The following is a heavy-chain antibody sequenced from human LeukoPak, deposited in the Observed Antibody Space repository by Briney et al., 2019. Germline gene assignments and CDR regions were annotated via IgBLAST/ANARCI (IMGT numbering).Heavy chain of an antibody. V-gene: IGHV4-34*01. CDR2: IHHSGST. CDR1: GGSFSAYY. J-gene: IGHJ6*02. CDR3: ARADYGYTRYGMDV. Sequence: KPSETLSLTCAVNGGSFSAYYWSWIRQPPGKGLEWIGYIHHSGSTYYNPSLKSRVTISVDRSKNQFSLKLSSVTAADTAVYYCARADYGYTRYGMDVWGQGTTVTVSS. D-gene: IGHD3-10*01.